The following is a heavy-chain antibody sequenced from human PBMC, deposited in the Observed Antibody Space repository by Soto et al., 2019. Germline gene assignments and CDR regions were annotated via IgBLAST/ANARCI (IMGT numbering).Heavy chain of an antibody. V-gene: IGHV1-69*01. CDR1: GDTFNIYA. J-gene: IGHJ4*02. D-gene: IGHD3-3*01. CDR3: ARGPYYDFWKGFAHFDY. Sequence: QVQLEQSGAEVKKPGSSVKVPCKTSGDTFNIYAISWVRQAPGQGLEWMGGIIPVFGTPSYAQKFRDRVTITADESTSTAHMELRSLTSEDTAGYYCARGPYYDFWKGFAHFDYWGQETLVTVSS. CDR2: IIPVFGTP.